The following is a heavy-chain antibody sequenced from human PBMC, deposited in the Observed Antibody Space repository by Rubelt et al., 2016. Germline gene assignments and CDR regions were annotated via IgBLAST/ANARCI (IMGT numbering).Heavy chain of an antibody. V-gene: IGHV1-2*02. CDR3: ARVFDYGDAFDI. J-gene: IGHJ3*02. D-gene: IGHD3-16*01. Sequence: GSSVKVSCKASGYTFTGYYMHWVRQAPGQGLEWMGWINPNSGGTNYAQKFQGRVTMTRDTSISTAYMELSRLRSDDTAVYYCARVFDYGDAFDIWGQGTMVTVSS. CDR2: INPNSGGT. CDR1: GYTFTGYY.